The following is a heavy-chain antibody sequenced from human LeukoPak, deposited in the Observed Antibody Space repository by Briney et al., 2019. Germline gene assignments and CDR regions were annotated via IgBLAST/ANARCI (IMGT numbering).Heavy chain of an antibody. CDR1: GFTFSSYD. J-gene: IGHJ3*02. D-gene: IGHD6-6*01. CDR3: AKTSYSSSPGAFDI. V-gene: IGHV3-13*01. CDR2: IGTAGDT. Sequence: GGSLRLSCAASGFTFSSYDMHWVRQATGKGLEWVSAIGTAGDTYYPGSVKGRFTISRDNAKNSLYLQMNSLRAEDMALYYCAKTSYSSSPGAFDIWGQGTMVTVSS.